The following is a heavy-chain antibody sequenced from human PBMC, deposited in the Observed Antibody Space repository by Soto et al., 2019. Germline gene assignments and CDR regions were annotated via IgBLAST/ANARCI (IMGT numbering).Heavy chain of an antibody. CDR2: IWYDGSNK. D-gene: IGHD3-22*01. J-gene: IGHJ6*02. Sequence: PGGSLRLSCAASGFTFSSYGMHWVRQAPGKGLEWVAVIWYDGSNKYYADSVKGRFTISRDNSKNTLYLQMNSLRAEDTAVYYCARDPWRGYYDSSGYYLRFSGGSYYYGMDVWGQGTTVTVSS. V-gene: IGHV3-33*01. CDR3: ARDPWRGYYDSSGYYLRFSGGSYYYGMDV. CDR1: GFTFSSYG.